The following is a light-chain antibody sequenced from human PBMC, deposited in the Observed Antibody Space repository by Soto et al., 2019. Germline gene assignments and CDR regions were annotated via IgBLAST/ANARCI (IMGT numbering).Light chain of an antibody. CDR2: GAS. CDR3: QLYGTSPPT. CDR1: QSVSSNY. Sequence: EILLTQSPGTLSWSPGVRATLSCRASQSVSSNYLAWYQRKPGQAPRLLIYGASSRPTDIPARFSGSGSGKDFALTLTRLDPEDFSVYFCQLYGTSPPTFRQGTNLEIK. J-gene: IGKJ1*01. V-gene: IGKV3-20*01.